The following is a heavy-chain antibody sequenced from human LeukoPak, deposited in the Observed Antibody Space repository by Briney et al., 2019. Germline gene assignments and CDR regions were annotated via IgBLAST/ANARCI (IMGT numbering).Heavy chain of an antibody. Sequence: GESLEISCKGSGYSFTSYWIGWVRQMPGKGLEWMGVIYPGNSDTRYSPSFQGQVTISADKSISTAYLQWSSLKASDTAMYYCARWYYYDSSGYKYAFDIWGQGTMVTVSS. CDR2: IYPGNSDT. J-gene: IGHJ3*02. CDR3: ARWYYYDSSGYKYAFDI. D-gene: IGHD3-22*01. CDR1: GYSFTSYW. V-gene: IGHV5-51*01.